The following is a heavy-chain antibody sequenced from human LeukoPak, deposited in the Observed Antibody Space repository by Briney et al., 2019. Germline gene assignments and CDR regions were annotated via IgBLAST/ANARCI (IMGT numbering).Heavy chain of an antibody. CDR1: GFTFSSYS. CDR3: ARGSTYYYGSGSYFNRPEAPFDY. J-gene: IGHJ4*02. D-gene: IGHD3-10*01. Sequence: GGSLRLSCAASGFTFSSYSMNWVRQAPGKGLAWVSSISSSSSYIYYADSVKGRFTISRDNAKNSLYLQMNSLRAEDTAVYYCARGSTYYYGSGSYFNRPEAPFDYWGQGTLVTVSS. V-gene: IGHV3-21*01. CDR2: ISSSSSYI.